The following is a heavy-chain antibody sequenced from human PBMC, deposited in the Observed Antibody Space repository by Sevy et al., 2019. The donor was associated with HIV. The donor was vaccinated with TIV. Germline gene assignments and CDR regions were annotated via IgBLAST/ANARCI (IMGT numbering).Heavy chain of an antibody. CDR3: AREGGNVNIFGVVPRDAMDV. V-gene: IGHV3-21*01. D-gene: IGHD3-3*02. CDR1: GFTFSPYS. CDR2: ISSSSSYI. J-gene: IGHJ6*02. Sequence: GGSLRLSCAASGFTFSPYSMNWVRQAPGKGLEWVSSISSSSSYIYYADSVKGRFIISRDNAKNSLYLKMNRLRAEDTAVYYCAREGGNVNIFGVVPRDAMDVWGQGTTVTVSS.